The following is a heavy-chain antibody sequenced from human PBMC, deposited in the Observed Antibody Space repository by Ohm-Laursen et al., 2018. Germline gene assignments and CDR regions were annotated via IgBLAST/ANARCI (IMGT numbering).Heavy chain of an antibody. CDR1: GGTFSSYA. CDR3: ARGTVEQWLVTPPFDY. Sequence: GSSVKVSCKASGGTFSSYAISWVRQAPGQGLEWMGGIIPIFGTANYAQKFQGGVTMTTDTSTSTAYMELSSLRSEDTAVYYCARGTVEQWLVTPPFDYWDQGTLVTVSS. CDR2: IIPIFGTA. D-gene: IGHD6-19*01. V-gene: IGHV1-69*05. J-gene: IGHJ4*02.